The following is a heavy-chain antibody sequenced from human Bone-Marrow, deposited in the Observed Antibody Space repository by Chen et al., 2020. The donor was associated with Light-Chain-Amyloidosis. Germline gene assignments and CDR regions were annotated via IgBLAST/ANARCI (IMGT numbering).Heavy chain of an antibody. D-gene: IGHD2-15*01. Sequence: QVQLQQWGAGLLKHSETLSLTCAVYGGSFSAYYWSWVRQPPGKGLEWIGEVTHTGSTSYNPPVESRVTMSLDISKNQFSLKLTSVTAADTAVYYCARNGHYSIDSWGQGTLVTVSS. CDR2: VTHTGST. CDR1: GGSFSAYY. J-gene: IGHJ4*02. CDR3: ARNGHYSIDS. V-gene: IGHV4-34*01.